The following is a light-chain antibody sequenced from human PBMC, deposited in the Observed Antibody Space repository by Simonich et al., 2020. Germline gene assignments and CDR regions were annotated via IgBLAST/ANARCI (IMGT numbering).Light chain of an antibody. CDR1: SLRSYY. CDR3: NSRDSSGNHVV. V-gene: IGLV3-19*01. CDR2: GKN. Sequence: SSELTQAPAVSVALGQTVRITCQGDSLRSYYASWYQQKPGQAPVLVIYGKNNRPSGIPDRVSGSSSGNTASLTITGAQAEDEADYYCNSRDSSGNHVVFGGGTKLTVL. J-gene: IGLJ2*01.